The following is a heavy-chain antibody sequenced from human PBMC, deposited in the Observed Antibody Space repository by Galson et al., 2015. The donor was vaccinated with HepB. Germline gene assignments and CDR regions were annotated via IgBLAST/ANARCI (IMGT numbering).Heavy chain of an antibody. J-gene: IGHJ4*02. CDR1: GFIVSNNY. CDR3: ARGTDGGNSPFDY. CDR2: IYSGGST. D-gene: IGHD4-23*01. V-gene: IGHV3-66*01. Sequence: SLRLSCAASGFIVSNNYIRWVRQAPGKGLEWVSVIYSGGSTYYADSVKGGFTISSDNSKNTLYLQMNSLRAEDTAVYYCARGTDGGNSPFDYWGQGTLVTVSS.